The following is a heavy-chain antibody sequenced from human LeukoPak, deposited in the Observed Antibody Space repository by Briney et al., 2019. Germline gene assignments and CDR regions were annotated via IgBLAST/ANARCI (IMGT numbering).Heavy chain of an antibody. CDR2: ISSSSSYI. Sequence: GGSLRLSCAASGFTFSSYSMNWVRQAPGKGLEWVSSISSSSSYIYYADLVKGRFTISRDNAKNSLYLQMNSLRAEDTAVYYCAREGEEGPFDYWGQGTLVTVSS. V-gene: IGHV3-21*01. D-gene: IGHD3-16*01. J-gene: IGHJ4*02. CDR3: AREGEEGPFDY. CDR1: GFTFSSYS.